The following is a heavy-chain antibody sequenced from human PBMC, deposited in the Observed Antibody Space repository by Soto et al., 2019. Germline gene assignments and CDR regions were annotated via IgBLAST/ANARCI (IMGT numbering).Heavy chain of an antibody. V-gene: IGHV3-73*01. Sequence: SGGSLRLSCAASGLIFSDSAIHWVRQASGKGLEWVARIRSRGNNYATAYAASVKGRFTISRDDSKKTAYLQLNSLKTEDTAMYYCTRIFSDALDIWGQGTMVTVSS. CDR2: IRSRGNNYAT. CDR3: TRIFSDALDI. CDR1: GLIFSDSA. J-gene: IGHJ3*02.